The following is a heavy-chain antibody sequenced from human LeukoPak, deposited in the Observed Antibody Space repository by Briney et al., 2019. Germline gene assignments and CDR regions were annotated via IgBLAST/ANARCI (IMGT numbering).Heavy chain of an antibody. CDR1: GGTFSSYT. V-gene: IGHV1-69*02. CDR3: ARTGGSWNRYYFDY. D-gene: IGHD2-15*01. J-gene: IGHJ4*02. CDR2: IIPILGIA. Sequence: GSSVKVSCKASGGTFSSYTISWVRQAPGQGLEWMGRIIPILGIANYAQKFQGRVTITADKSTSTAYMELSSLRSEDTAVYYCARTGGSWNRYYFDYWGQGTLVTVSS.